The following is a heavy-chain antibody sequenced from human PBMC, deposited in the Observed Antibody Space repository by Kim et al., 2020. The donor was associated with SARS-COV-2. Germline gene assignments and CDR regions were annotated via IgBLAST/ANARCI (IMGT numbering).Heavy chain of an antibody. Sequence: GGSLRLSCAASGFTFSSYSMNWVRQAPGKGLEWVSSISSSSSYIYYADSVKGRFTISRDNAKNSLYLQMNSLRAEDTAVYYCASMRFPLGLSRIDYWGQGTLVTVSS. CDR3: ASMRFPLGLSRIDY. D-gene: IGHD7-27*01. CDR1: GFTFSSYS. CDR2: ISSSSSYI. J-gene: IGHJ4*02. V-gene: IGHV3-21*01.